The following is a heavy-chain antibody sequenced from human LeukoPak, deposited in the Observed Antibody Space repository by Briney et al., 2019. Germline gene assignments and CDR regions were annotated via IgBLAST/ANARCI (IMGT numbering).Heavy chain of an antibody. V-gene: IGHV3-48*03. D-gene: IGHD4-17*01. J-gene: IGHJ6*02. CDR3: ARDERSDGDTDYYYYGMDV. CDR1: GFTFSSYE. Sequence: GGSLTLSCAASGFTFSSYEMNWVRQPPGKGLEWVSYISSSGSTKYNASSVKGRFTISRDNAKNSLYLQMNSLRAEDTAVYYCARDERSDGDTDYYYYGMDVWGQGTTVTVPS. CDR2: ISSSGSTK.